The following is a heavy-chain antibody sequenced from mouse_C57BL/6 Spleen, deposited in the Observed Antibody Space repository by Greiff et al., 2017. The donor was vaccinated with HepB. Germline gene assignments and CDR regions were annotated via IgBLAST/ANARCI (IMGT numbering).Heavy chain of an antibody. CDR1: GYTFTDYE. V-gene: IGHV1-15*01. D-gene: IGHD3-2*02. CDR3: TREGSSGRPWFAY. CDR2: IDPETGGT. Sequence: QVQLQQSGAELVRPGASVTLSCKASGYTFTDYEMHWVKQTPVHGLEWIGAIDPETGGTAYNQKFKGKAILTADKSSSTAYMELRSLTSEDSAVYYCTREGSSGRPWFAYWGQGTLVTVSA. J-gene: IGHJ3*01.